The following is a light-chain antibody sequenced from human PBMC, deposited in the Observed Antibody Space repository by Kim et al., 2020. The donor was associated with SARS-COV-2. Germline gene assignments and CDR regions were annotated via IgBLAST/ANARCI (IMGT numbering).Light chain of an antibody. Sequence: QRVTISCSGGSSNIGSNSVNWYQQLPGTAPKLLIYSNNQRPSGVPDRFSGSKSGTSASLAISGLQSEDEADYYCATWDDSLNGYWVFGGGTQLTVL. CDR2: SNN. J-gene: IGLJ3*02. V-gene: IGLV1-44*01. CDR3: ATWDDSLNGYWV. CDR1: SSNIGSNS.